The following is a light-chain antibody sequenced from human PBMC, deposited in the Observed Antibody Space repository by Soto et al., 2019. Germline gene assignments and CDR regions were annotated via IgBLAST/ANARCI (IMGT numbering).Light chain of an antibody. CDR3: QKVKSYPRN. CDR2: KAS. V-gene: IGKV1-5*03. CDR1: QSIISW. Sequence: DIQMTPSPSTLSASVLYIVTITFRASQSIISWLAWYQQKPGKAPKLLIYKASSLESGVPSRFSGSGSGTEFTLTISSLQPDDFATYYCQKVKSYPRNFGGGTKVDIK. J-gene: IGKJ4*01.